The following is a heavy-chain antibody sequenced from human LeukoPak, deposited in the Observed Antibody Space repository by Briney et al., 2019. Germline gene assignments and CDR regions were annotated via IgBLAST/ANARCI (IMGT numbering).Heavy chain of an antibody. J-gene: IGHJ3*02. CDR2: ISSSSSYI. CDR1: GFTFSSYS. D-gene: IGHD3-3*01. V-gene: IGHV3-21*01. CDR3: ARDYDFWSGYYTGDAFDI. Sequence: PGGSLRLSCAASGFTFSSYSMNWVRQAPGKGLEWVSSISSSSSYIYYADSVKGRFTISRDNAKNSLYLQMNSLRAEDTAVYYCARDYDFWSGYYTGDAFDIWGQGTMVTVSS.